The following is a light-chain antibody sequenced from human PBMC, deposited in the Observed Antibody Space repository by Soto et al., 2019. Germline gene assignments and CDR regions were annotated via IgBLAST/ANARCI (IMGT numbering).Light chain of an antibody. V-gene: IGKV3-15*01. Sequence: IVMTQSQATLSVSPGQRATLSCRARQSVSSNLAWYQQKPGQAPRLLIYGASTSATGIPARFSGSGSGTEFTLTISSLQSEDVAVYYCQQYNNWPPYTFGHGTKLEIK. CDR3: QQYNNWPPYT. CDR2: GAS. J-gene: IGKJ2*01. CDR1: QSVSSN.